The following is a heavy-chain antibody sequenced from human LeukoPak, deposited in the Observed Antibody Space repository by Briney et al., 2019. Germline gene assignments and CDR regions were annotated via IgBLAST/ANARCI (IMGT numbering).Heavy chain of an antibody. CDR3: ARHFIVPAATFNWFGP. CDR2: IYYSGST. D-gene: IGHD2-2*01. Sequence: SETLSLTCTVSGGSISSYYWSWVRQPPGKGLEWIGYIYYSGSTNYNPSLKSRVTISVDTSKNQFSLKLSSVTAADTAVYYCARHFIVPAATFNWFGPWGQGTLVTVSS. CDR1: GGSISSYY. V-gene: IGHV4-59*08. J-gene: IGHJ5*02.